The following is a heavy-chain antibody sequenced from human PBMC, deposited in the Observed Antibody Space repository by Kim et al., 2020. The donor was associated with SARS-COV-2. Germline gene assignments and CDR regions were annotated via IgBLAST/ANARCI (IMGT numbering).Heavy chain of an antibody. J-gene: IGHJ4*02. D-gene: IGHD4-17*01. V-gene: IGHV3-33*03. Sequence: YYARAVGGRFTISEDNCKNTLYLQMGNLTAEDSAFYYCVNKYHGFQSGWDYWGQGTLVTVSS. CDR3: VNKYHGFQSGWDY.